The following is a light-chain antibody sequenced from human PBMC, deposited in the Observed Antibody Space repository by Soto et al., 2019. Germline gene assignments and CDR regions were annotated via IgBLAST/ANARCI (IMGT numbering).Light chain of an antibody. CDR3: QRYGTSLPLT. V-gene: IGKV3-20*01. CDR1: QSVSSNY. J-gene: IGKJ4*01. Sequence: EILLTQSPGTLSLYPGDRATLSCRASQSVSSNYLAWYQQKPGQAPRLLIYGASSRATGIPDRFSGSGSGTDFTLTISRLEPEDFAVYYCQRYGTSLPLTFGGGTKVDIK. CDR2: GAS.